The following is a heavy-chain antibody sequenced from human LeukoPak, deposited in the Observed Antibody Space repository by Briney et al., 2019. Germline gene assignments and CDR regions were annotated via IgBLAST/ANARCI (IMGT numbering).Heavy chain of an antibody. D-gene: IGHD5-24*01. CDR2: IYSGGST. CDR1: GFTFDNYA. J-gene: IGHJ4*02. V-gene: IGHV3-53*04. CDR3: ARGDGYNYGYYFDY. Sequence: PGGSLRLSCAASGFTFDNYAIHWVRQAPGKGLEWVSVIYSGGSTYYADSVKGRFTISRHNSKNTLYLQMNSLRAEDTAVYYCARGDGYNYGYYFDYWGQGTLVTVSS.